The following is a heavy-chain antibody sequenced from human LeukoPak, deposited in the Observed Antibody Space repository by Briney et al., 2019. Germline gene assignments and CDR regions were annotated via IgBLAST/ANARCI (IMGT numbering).Heavy chain of an antibody. J-gene: IGHJ6*02. V-gene: IGHV1-8*01. D-gene: IGHD3-22*01. CDR3: ARGQDYYDSSGYYFGYYYYGMDV. CDR1: GYTFTSYD. CDR2: MNPNSGNT. Sequence: ASVKVSCKASGYTFTSYDINWVRQATGQGPEWMGWMNPNSGNTGYAQKFQGRVTMTRNTSISTAYMELSSLRSEDTAVYYCARGQDYYDSSGYYFGYYYYGMDVWGQGTTVTVSS.